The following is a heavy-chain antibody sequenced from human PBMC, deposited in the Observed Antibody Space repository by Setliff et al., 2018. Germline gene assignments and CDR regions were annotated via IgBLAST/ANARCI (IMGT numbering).Heavy chain of an antibody. Sequence: GGSLRLSCAASGFTFSSYEMNWVRQAPGKGLEWVSYISSSGSTIYYADSVKGRFTISRDNAKNSLYLQMNSLRREDTAVYFCAREEVEPLSMTSYYYYMDVWGRGTTVTVSS. V-gene: IGHV3-48*03. J-gene: IGHJ6*03. D-gene: IGHD1-1*01. CDR2: ISSSGSTI. CDR1: GFTFSSYE. CDR3: AREEVEPLSMTSYYYYMDV.